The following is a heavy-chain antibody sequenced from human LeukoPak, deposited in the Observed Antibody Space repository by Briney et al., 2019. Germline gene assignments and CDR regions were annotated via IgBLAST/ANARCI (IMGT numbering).Heavy chain of an antibody. CDR3: ARGEHIVAPSPSYGMDV. CDR2: ISSSSSYI. V-gene: IGHV3-21*01. CDR1: GFTFSSYS. J-gene: IGHJ6*02. Sequence: PGGSLRLSCAASGFTFSSYSMNWVRQAPGKGLEWVSSISSSSSYIYYADSVKDRFTISRDNAKNSLYLQKNSLRAEDTAVYYCARGEHIVAPSPSYGMDVWGQGTTVTVSS. D-gene: IGHD5-12*01.